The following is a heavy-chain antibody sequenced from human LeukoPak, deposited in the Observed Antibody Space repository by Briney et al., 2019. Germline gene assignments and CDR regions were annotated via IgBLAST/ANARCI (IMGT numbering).Heavy chain of an antibody. CDR3: AKGDISGYGDFDY. CDR1: GFTFSDST. D-gene: IGHD3-22*01. J-gene: IGHJ4*02. V-gene: IGHV3-73*01. CDR2: IRNKANSYAT. Sequence: GGSLRLSCAASGFTFSDSTMHWVRQASGKGLEWVGRIRNKANSYATAYATSVKGRFTLSRDDSKNTAYLQMNSLRAEDTAVYYCAKGDISGYGDFDYWGQGTLVTVSS.